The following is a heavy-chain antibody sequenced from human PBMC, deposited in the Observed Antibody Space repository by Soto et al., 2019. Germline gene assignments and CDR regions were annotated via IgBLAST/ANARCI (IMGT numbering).Heavy chain of an antibody. CDR3: ARSPSHTFNLVAGLDV. D-gene: IGHD5-12*01. CDR1: GFTFSSYS. J-gene: IGHJ6*02. V-gene: IGHV3-48*01. CDR2: ISSSSSTI. Sequence: HPGGSLRLSCAASGFTFSSYSMNWVRQAPGKGLEWVSYISSSSSTIYYADSVKGRFTISRENAKSSLYLQMDNLRAGDTAVYYCARSPSHTFNLVAGLDVWGQGTTVTVSS.